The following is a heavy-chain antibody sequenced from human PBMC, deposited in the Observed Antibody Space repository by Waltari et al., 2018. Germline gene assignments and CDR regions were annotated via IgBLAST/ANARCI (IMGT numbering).Heavy chain of an antibody. CDR3: ARAQSGGEKSNYYYYYMDV. Sequence: QVQLQESGPGLVKPSETLSLTCAVSGYSISSGYYWGWIRQPPGKGLEWIGSIYHSGRTYYTPSLKSRVTISVDTSKNQFSLKLSSVTAADTAVYYCARAQSGGEKSNYYYYYMDVWGKGTTVTVSS. CDR2: IYHSGRT. J-gene: IGHJ6*03. CDR1: GYSISSGYY. V-gene: IGHV4-38-2*01. D-gene: IGHD3-16*01.